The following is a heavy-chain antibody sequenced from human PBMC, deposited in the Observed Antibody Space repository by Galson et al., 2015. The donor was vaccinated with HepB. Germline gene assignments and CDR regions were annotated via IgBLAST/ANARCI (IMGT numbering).Heavy chain of an antibody. CDR2: INWNGGST. J-gene: IGHJ4*02. V-gene: IGHV3-20*04. D-gene: IGHD1-26*01. CDR1: GFTFDDYG. Sequence: SLRLSCAASGFTFDDYGMSWVRQAPGKGLEWVSGINWNGGSTGYADSVKGRFTISRDNAKNSLYLQMNSLRAEDTALYYCAREGGGELLASLTFDYWGQGTLVTVSS. CDR3: AREGGGELLASLTFDY.